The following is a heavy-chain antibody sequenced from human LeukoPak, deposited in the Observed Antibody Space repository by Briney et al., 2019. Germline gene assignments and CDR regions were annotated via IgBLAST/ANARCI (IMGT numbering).Heavy chain of an antibody. J-gene: IGHJ4*02. Sequence: SETLSLTCTVSGGSISSYYWSWIRQPAGKGLEWIGRIYTSGSTNYNPSLKSRVTMSVDTSKNQFSLKLSSVTAADTAVYYCARDRYYYDSSGYSRLDYWGQGTLATVSS. CDR3: ARDRYYYDSSGYSRLDY. V-gene: IGHV4-4*07. CDR2: IYTSGST. CDR1: GGSISSYY. D-gene: IGHD3-22*01.